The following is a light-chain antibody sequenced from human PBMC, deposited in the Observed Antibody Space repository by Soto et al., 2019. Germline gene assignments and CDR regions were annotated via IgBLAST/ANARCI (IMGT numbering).Light chain of an antibody. CDR3: RSYHTISTL. Sequence: QAAVTQASSVSGAPGQSITISCTGTNSDVGGYNYVSWYQQHPGKAPKLMIYAVTDRPSGVSSRFSGSKSGNTASLTISGLQAEDESDYYCRSYHTISTLFXTGPKVTVL. V-gene: IGLV2-14*01. J-gene: IGLJ1*01. CDR2: AVT. CDR1: NSDVGGYNY.